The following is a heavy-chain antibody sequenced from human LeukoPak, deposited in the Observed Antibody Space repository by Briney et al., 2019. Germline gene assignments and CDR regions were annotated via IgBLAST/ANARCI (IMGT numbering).Heavy chain of an antibody. CDR3: ARAPSYYYDSSGYSPFDY. V-gene: IGHV4-59*01. J-gene: IGHJ4*02. CDR1: GGSISSYH. D-gene: IGHD3-22*01. CDR2: IYYSGST. Sequence: PSETLSLTCTVSGGSISSYHWSWIRQPPGKGLEWIGYIYYSGSTNYNPSLKSRVTISVDTSKNQFSLKLSSVTAADTAVYYCARAPSYYYDSSGYSPFDYWGQGTLVTVSS.